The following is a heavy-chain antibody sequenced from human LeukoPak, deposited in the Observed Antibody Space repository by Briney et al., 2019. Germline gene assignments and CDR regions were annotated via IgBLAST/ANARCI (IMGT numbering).Heavy chain of an antibody. Sequence: ASETLSLTCTVSGGSISSGGYYWSWIRQPPGKGLEWIGYIYHSGSTYYNPSLKSRVTISVDRSKNQFSLKLSSVTAADTAVYYCASSPVGATDYWGQGTLVTVSS. CDR2: IYHSGST. D-gene: IGHD1-26*01. CDR3: ASSPVGATDY. J-gene: IGHJ4*02. CDR1: GGSISSGGYY. V-gene: IGHV4-30-2*01.